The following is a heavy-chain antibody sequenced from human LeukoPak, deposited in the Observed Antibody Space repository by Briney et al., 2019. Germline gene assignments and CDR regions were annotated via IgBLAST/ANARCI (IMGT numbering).Heavy chain of an antibody. V-gene: IGHV4-30-4*01. CDR1: GGSISSGDYY. Sequence: PSETLSLTCTVSGGSISSGDYYWSWIRQPPGKGLEWIGYIYYSGSTYYNPSLKSRVTISVDTSKNQFSLKLSSVTAADTAVYYCARLNVDTAMAADYWAREPWSPSPQ. J-gene: IGHJ4*02. D-gene: IGHD5-18*01. CDR2: IYYSGST. CDR3: ARLNVDTAMAADY.